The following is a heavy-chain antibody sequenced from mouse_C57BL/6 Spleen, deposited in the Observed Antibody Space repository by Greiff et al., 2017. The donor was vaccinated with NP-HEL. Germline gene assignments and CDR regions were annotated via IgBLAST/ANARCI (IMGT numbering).Heavy chain of an antibody. V-gene: IGHV3-6*01. CDR1: GYSITSGYY. Sequence: EVQRVESGPGLVKPSQSLSLTCSVTGYSITSGYYWNWIRQFPGNKLEWMGYISYDGSNNYNPSLKNRISITRDTSKNQFFLKLNSVTTEDTATYYCARDKVADAYWGQGTLVTVSA. J-gene: IGHJ3*01. D-gene: IGHD1-1*01. CDR3: ARDKVADAY. CDR2: ISYDGSN.